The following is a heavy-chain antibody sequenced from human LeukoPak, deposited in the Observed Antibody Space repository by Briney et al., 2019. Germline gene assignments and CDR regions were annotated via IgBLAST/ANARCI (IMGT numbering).Heavy chain of an antibody. D-gene: IGHD3-3*01. J-gene: IGHJ3*02. CDR3: ARHRFLARGFDI. V-gene: IGHV4-39*01. CDR2: IYHSGST. CDR1: TGSSSSSSYY. Sequence: PSETLSLTYTVSTGSSSSSSYYWGWIRQPPGKGVEWIASIYHSGSTYYNPSLKSRVTISVDTSKSQFSLKLSSVTAADTAVYYCARHRFLARGFDIWGQGTMVTVSS.